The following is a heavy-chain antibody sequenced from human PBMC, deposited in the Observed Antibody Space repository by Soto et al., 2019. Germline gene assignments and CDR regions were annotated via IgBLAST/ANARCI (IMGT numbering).Heavy chain of an antibody. J-gene: IGHJ6*02. V-gene: IGHV3-33*01. CDR3: ARDRITMVRGAYYYYGMDV. CDR2: IWYDGSNK. CDR1: GFTFSSYG. Sequence: QVQLVESGGGVVQPGRSLRLSCAASGFTFSSYGMHWVRQAPGKGLEWVAVIWYDGSNKYYADSVKGRFTISRDNSKNTLYLQMNSLRAEDTAVYYCARDRITMVRGAYYYYGMDVWGQGTTVTVSS. D-gene: IGHD3-10*01.